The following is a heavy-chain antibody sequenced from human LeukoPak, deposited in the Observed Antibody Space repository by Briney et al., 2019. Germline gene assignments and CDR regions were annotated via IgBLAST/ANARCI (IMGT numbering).Heavy chain of an antibody. D-gene: IGHD3-10*01. V-gene: IGHV3-23*01. Sequence: GGSLRLSCAASGFTFSSYAMSWVRQAPGKGLEWVSALSGSVGSTYYADSVKGRFTISRDNSKNTLYLQMNSLRAEDTAVYYCATRGKGAHRIDYWGQGTLVTVSS. CDR1: GFTFSSYA. CDR3: ATRGKGAHRIDY. J-gene: IGHJ4*02. CDR2: LSGSVGST.